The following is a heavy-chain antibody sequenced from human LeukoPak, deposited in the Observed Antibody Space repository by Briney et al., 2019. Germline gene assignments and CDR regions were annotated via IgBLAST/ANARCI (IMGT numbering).Heavy chain of an antibody. CDR1: GFTFSSYE. CDR2: ISSSGSTI. V-gene: IGHV3-48*03. J-gene: IGHJ4*02. CDR3: ARDTDYYYGSGSTGNFDY. D-gene: IGHD3-10*01. Sequence: GGSLRLSCAASGFTFSSYEMNWVRQAPGMGLEWVSYISSSGSTIYYADSVKGRFTISRDNAKNSLYLQMNSLRAEDTAVYYCARDTDYYYGSGSTGNFDYWGQGTLVTVSS.